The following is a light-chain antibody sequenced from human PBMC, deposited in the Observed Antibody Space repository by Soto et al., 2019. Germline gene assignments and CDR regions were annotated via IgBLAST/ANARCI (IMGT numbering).Light chain of an antibody. CDR1: SSNIGSNS. CDR2: SNS. V-gene: IGLV1-47*01. J-gene: IGLJ2*01. Sequence: QPVLTQPPSASGTPGQRVTISCSGSSSNIGSNSVHWYQQLPGTAPKLLIYSNSQRPSGVPERISGSKSGTSASLAISGLRSEDEADYYCAAWDDSLSGVVFGGGTKVTVL. CDR3: AAWDDSLSGVV.